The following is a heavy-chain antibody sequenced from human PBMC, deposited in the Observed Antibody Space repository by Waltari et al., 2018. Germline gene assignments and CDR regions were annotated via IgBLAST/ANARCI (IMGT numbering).Heavy chain of an antibody. D-gene: IGHD5-12*01. Sequence: QVQLVQSGAEVKKPGSSVKVSCKASGGTFSSYPISWVRPAPGQGLEWMGRIIPILGIANYAQKFQGRVTITADKSTSTAYMELSSLRSEDTAVYYCAPEGGGYNSEGAFDIWGQGTMVTVSS. J-gene: IGHJ3*02. CDR1: GGTFSSYP. CDR2: IIPILGIA. CDR3: APEGGGYNSEGAFDI. V-gene: IGHV1-69*02.